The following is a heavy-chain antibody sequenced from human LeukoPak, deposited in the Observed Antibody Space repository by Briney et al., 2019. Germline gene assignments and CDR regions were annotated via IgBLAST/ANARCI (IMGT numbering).Heavy chain of an antibody. CDR3: ARGAVYAFDI. J-gene: IGHJ3*02. CDR2: IGTAGDT. CDR1: GFTFNTYD. Sequence: GSLRLSCAASGFTFNTYDMHWVRQPTGKGLEWVSAIGTAGDTYYPGSVRGRFTTSRENAKSSLYLQMNSLRAEDTAVYYCARGAVYAFDIWGQGTMVTVSS. D-gene: IGHD3-16*01. V-gene: IGHV3-13*01.